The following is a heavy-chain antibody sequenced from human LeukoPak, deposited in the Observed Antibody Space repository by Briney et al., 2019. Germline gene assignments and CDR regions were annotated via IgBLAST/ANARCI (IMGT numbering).Heavy chain of an antibody. CDR3: ARVERFLEWFYMDV. J-gene: IGHJ6*03. Sequence: SETLSLTCTVSGDSVSSYYWNWIRQPPGKGLEWIGYIYYSGSTNYNPSLKSRVTISVDTSKNQFSLKLSSVTAADTAVYYCARVERFLEWFYMDVWGKGTTVTVSS. CDR2: IYYSGST. CDR1: GDSVSSYY. V-gene: IGHV4-59*02. D-gene: IGHD3-3*01.